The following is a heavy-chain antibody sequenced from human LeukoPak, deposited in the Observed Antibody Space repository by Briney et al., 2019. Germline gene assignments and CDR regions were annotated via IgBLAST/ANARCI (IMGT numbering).Heavy chain of an antibody. V-gene: IGHV4-30-4*08. J-gene: IGHJ4*02. CDR3: ARDHVWFGELLYFDY. Sequence: PSETLSLTCTVSGGSISSGDYYWSWIRQPPGKGLEWIGYIYYSGSTYYNPSLKSRVTISVDTSKNRFSLKLSSVTAADTAVYYCARDHVWFGELLYFDYWGQGTLVTVSS. CDR2: IYYSGST. CDR1: GGSISSGDYY. D-gene: IGHD3-10*01.